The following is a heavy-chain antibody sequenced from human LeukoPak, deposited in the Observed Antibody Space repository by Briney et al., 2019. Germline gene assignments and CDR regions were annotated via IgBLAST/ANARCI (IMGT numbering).Heavy chain of an antibody. CDR2: IHRSGSP. Sequence: SETLSLTCTVSLDSTTSNFWSWVRQPPGKGLEWIGEIHRSGSPNYNPSLQSRVTISIDRSRNQIALELSSVTAADTAVYYCARDPHPRYSSGWPQLYWGQGTLVTVSS. V-gene: IGHV4-4*02. D-gene: IGHD6-19*01. J-gene: IGHJ4*02. CDR1: LDSTTSNF. CDR3: ARDPHPRYSSGWPQLY.